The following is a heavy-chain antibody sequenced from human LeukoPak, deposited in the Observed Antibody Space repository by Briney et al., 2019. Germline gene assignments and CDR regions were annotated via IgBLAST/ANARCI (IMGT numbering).Heavy chain of an antibody. Sequence: SETLSLTCTVSGGSISSSSDYWGWIRQPPGKGLEWIGSIYYSGSTYYNPSLKSRVTISVDTSKNQFSLKLSSVTAADTAVYYCARHGRAIFGVVIRPLDYWGQGTLVTVSS. V-gene: IGHV4-39*01. CDR1: GGSISSSSDY. D-gene: IGHD3-3*01. J-gene: IGHJ4*02. CDR2: IYYSGST. CDR3: ARHGRAIFGVVIRPLDY.